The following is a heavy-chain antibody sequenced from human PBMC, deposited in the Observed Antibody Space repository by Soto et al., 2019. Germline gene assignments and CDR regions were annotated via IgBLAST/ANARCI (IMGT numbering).Heavy chain of an antibody. Sequence: ASVKVSCKASGYTFTSYGISWVRQAPGQGLEWMGWINPNSGGTNYAQKFQGWVTMTRDTSISTAYMELSRLRSDDTAVYYCARDRGGYSGYDYYYYYYGMDVWGQGTTVTVSS. D-gene: IGHD5-12*01. CDR3: ARDRGGYSGYDYYYYYYGMDV. J-gene: IGHJ6*02. CDR1: GYTFTSYG. CDR2: INPNSGGT. V-gene: IGHV1-2*04.